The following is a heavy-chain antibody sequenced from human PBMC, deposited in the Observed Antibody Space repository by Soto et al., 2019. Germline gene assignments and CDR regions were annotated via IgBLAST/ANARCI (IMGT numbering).Heavy chain of an antibody. Sequence: PSETLSLTCIVSGDSVTSGSYYWTWLRQPPGKGLEWIGYISYTGRTKYNPSLQSRVTISVDTSKNDFSLNLSSVTAADTAVYFCAREWGLLPYYVMNVWGRGTAVTFSS. V-gene: IGHV4-61*03. CDR1: GDSVTSGSYY. CDR3: AREWGLLPYYVMNV. D-gene: IGHD7-27*01. J-gene: IGHJ6*02. CDR2: ISYTGRT.